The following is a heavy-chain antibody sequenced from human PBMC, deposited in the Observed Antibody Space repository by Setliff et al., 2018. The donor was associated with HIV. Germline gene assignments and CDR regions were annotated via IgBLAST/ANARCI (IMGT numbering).Heavy chain of an antibody. V-gene: IGHV4-59*08. D-gene: IGHD3-10*01. CDR2: IYDSGST. Sequence: PSETLSLTCTVSGGAINGYHWSWIRQSPEKRLEWIGYIYDSGSTNSNPSLKSRVSISVDTSRNQFSLRVRSVNAADTAIYYCARHFYGSGSPFDFWGQGLLVTVSS. CDR3: ARHFYGSGSPFDF. CDR1: GGAINGYH. J-gene: IGHJ4*02.